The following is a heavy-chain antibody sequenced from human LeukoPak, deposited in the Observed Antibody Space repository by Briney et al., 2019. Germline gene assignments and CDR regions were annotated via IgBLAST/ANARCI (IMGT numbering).Heavy chain of an antibody. J-gene: IGHJ3*02. V-gene: IGHV3-74*01. CDR3: ARVGDYYDSSGYYSFFDAFDI. Sequence: GGSLRLSCAASGFTFSSYWMHWVRQAPGKGLVWVSRINSDGSSTSYADSVRGRFTISRDNAKNTLYLQMNSLRAEDTAVYYRARVGDYYDSSGYYSFFDAFDIWGQGTMVTVSS. CDR2: INSDGSST. D-gene: IGHD3-22*01. CDR1: GFTFSSYW.